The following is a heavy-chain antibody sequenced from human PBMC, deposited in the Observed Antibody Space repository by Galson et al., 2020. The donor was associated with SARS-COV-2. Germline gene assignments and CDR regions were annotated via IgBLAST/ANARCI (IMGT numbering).Heavy chain of an antibody. J-gene: IGHJ4*02. CDR3: AKEGVGATHFDD. CDR1: GFTFDDYV. V-gene: IGHV3-9*01. D-gene: IGHD1-26*01. CDR2: ISWNSGSI. Sequence: GGSLRLSCAASGFTFDDYVMHWVRQAPGKGLEWVSGISWNSGSIGYADSVKGRFTISRDNAKNSLYLQMNSLRAEDTALYYCAKEGVGATHFDDWGQGTLVTVSS.